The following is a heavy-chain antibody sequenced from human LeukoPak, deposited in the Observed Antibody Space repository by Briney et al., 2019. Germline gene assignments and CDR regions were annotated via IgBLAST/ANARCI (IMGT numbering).Heavy chain of an antibody. D-gene: IGHD3-22*01. J-gene: IGHJ4*02. CDR3: ARAVLRDSSGYYFYY. CDR2: INPSGGST. Sequence: ASVKVSCKASGYTFTSYYMHWVRQAPGQGLEWMGIINPSGGSTSYAQKFQGRVTMTRDTSTSTVYMELSSLRSEDTAVYYCARAVLRDSSGYYFYYWGQGTLVTVSS. V-gene: IGHV1-46*01. CDR1: GYTFTSYY.